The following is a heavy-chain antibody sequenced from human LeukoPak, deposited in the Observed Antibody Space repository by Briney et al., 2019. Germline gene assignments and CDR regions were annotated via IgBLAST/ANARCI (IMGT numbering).Heavy chain of an antibody. Sequence: PGGSLRLSCAASGFTFSSYAMSWVRQAPGKGLEWVSAISGSGGSTYYADSVKGRFTISRDNSKNTLYLQMNSLRAEDTAVYYCAKEGLTTVTTSNWFDPWGQGTLVTVSS. CDR3: AKEGLTTVTTSNWFDP. J-gene: IGHJ5*02. D-gene: IGHD4-17*01. CDR2: ISGSGGST. V-gene: IGHV3-23*01. CDR1: GFTFSSYA.